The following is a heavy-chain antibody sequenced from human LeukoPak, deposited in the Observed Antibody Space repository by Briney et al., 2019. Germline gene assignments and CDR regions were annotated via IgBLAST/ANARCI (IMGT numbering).Heavy chain of an antibody. CDR3: AKFLAVATLDY. V-gene: IGHV3-23*01. CDR2: ISGSGGST. Sequence: VSAISGSGGSTYYADSVKGRFTISRDNSKNTLYLQMNSLRAEDTAVYYCAKFLAVATLDYWGQGTLVTVSS. D-gene: IGHD4-23*01. J-gene: IGHJ4*02.